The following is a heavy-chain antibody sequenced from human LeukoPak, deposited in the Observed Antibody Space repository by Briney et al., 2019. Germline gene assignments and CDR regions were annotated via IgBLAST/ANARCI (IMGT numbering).Heavy chain of an antibody. CDR1: GYTFTSYG. J-gene: IGHJ4*02. V-gene: IGHV1-18*01. CDR2: ISAYNGNT. CDR3: ARDATRIAAAGTAGY. D-gene: IGHD6-13*01. Sequence: GASVKVSCKASGYTFTSYGISWVRQAPGQGLEWVGWISAYNGNTNYAQKLQGRVTMTTDTSTSTAYLELRSLRSEDTAVYYCARDATRIAAAGTAGYWGQGTLVTVSS.